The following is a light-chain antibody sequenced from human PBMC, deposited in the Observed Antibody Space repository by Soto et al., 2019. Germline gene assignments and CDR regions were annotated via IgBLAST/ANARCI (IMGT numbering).Light chain of an antibody. Sequence: EMVMTQSPATLSVSPGERATLSCRASQSISDKLAWYQQKPGHAPRLLIYGASTRATGIPARFSGSGSGTEFTLTISSLQSEDFAVYCCQQYNTWPPTFGQGTLVEIK. J-gene: IGKJ1*01. V-gene: IGKV3-15*01. CDR2: GAS. CDR1: QSISDK. CDR3: QQYNTWPPT.